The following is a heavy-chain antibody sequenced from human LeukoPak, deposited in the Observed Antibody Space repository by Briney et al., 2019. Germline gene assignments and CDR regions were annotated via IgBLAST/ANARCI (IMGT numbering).Heavy chain of an antibody. D-gene: IGHD3-16*02. Sequence: ASVKVSCKAYGYTFSSHGISWVRQAPGQGLEWMGWISPYNGNINSAQKLQGRLTMTTDTSTNTAYMELRGLRSDDTAVYYCARDWVRYCSTASCLLQFDSWGQGTLVTVSS. V-gene: IGHV1-18*01. CDR3: ARDWVRYCSTASCLLQFDS. CDR1: GYTFSSHG. CDR2: ISPYNGNI. J-gene: IGHJ4*02.